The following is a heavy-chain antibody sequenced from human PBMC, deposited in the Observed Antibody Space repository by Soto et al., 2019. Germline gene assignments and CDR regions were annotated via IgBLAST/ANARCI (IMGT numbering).Heavy chain of an antibody. CDR2: VHHSVTT. CDR1: GGPVGYTSFY. J-gene: IGHJ1*01. Sequence: PSETLSLTCDVSGGPVGYTSFYWGWLRQSPGKGLEWIGSVHHSVTTYYNPSLKGRVTISMDTSKNQFSLRLTSVTAADTAVYYCARDTSSTSLRAEYFQCWGQRTQVTFSS. CDR3: ARDTSSTSLRAEYFQC. V-gene: IGHV4-39*02. D-gene: IGHD6-13*01.